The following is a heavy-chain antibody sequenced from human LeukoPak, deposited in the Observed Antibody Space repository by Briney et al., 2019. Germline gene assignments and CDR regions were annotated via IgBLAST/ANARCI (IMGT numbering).Heavy chain of an antibody. CDR3: ARGYSSSPNWFDP. V-gene: IGHV3-7*01. CDR1: GFTFSTYW. D-gene: IGHD6-6*01. Sequence: PGGSLRLSCAASGFTFSTYWMSWVRQAPGKGLEWVANIKLDGSEKYYVDSVKGRFTISRDNAKNSLYLQMNSLRGEDTAVYYCARGYSSSPNWFDPWGQGALVTVSS. CDR2: IKLDGSEK. J-gene: IGHJ5*02.